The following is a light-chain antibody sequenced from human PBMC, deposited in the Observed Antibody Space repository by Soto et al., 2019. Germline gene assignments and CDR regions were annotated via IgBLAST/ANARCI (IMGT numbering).Light chain of an antibody. Sequence: QSVLTQPPSVSAAPGQTVTISCSGSRSNIGSNDVSWYHQLPGTAPKVLIYDNNKRPSGIPDRFSGSKSGTSATLGITGLQAGDEADYYCATWDSSLSGVIFGGGTKLTVL. CDR1: RSNIGSND. J-gene: IGLJ2*01. CDR3: ATWDSSLSGVI. CDR2: DNN. V-gene: IGLV1-51*01.